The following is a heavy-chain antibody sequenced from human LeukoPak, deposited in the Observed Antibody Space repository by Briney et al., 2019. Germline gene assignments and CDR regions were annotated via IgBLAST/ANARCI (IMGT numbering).Heavy chain of an antibody. D-gene: IGHD3-22*01. CDR3: AKPFYYYDRSVFYDSRAFDL. J-gene: IGHJ3*01. V-gene: IGHV3-23*01. CDR2: ISASGNST. Sequence: GGSLRLSCAASGFTFGTYAMSWVRRAPGKGLEWVSAISASGNSTYYADSAKGRFTVSRDTSRNTLFLFLNSLRADDTAVYYCAKPFYYYDRSVFYDSRAFDLWGQGTTVTVSS. CDR1: GFTFGTYA.